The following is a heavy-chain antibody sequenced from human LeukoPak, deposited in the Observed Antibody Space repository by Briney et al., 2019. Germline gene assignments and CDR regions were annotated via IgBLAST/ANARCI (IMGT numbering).Heavy chain of an antibody. CDR2: IYYSGST. Sequence: SETLSLTCTVSGGSISSYYWSWIRQPPGKGLEWIGYIYYSGSTNYNPSLKSRVTISVDTSKNQFSLKLSSVTAADTAVYYCARLPQFPHSSGYYSEFDYWGQEPWSPSP. CDR3: ARLPQFPHSSGYYSEFDY. CDR1: GGSISSYY. D-gene: IGHD3-22*01. J-gene: IGHJ4*01. V-gene: IGHV4-59*08.